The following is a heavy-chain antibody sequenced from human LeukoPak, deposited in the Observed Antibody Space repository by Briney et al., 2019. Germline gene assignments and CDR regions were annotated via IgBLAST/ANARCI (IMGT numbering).Heavy chain of an antibody. CDR2: IYYSGSS. D-gene: IGHD6-19*01. CDR1: GGSISSYY. Sequence: SETLSLTCTVSGGSISSYYWSWIRQPPGKGLEWIGYIYYSGSSNYNPSLKSRVTISVDTSKNQFSLKLSSVTAADTAVYYCARDVEGSGWSNFQHSGQGTLVTVSS. V-gene: IGHV4-59*01. J-gene: IGHJ1*01. CDR3: ARDVEGSGWSNFQH.